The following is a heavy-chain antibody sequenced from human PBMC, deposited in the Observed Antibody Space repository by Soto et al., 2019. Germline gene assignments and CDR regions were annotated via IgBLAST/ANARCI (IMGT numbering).Heavy chain of an antibody. V-gene: IGHV3-11*01. CDR1: GFTFSDYY. Sequence: GGSLRLSCAASGFTFSDYYMSWIRQAPGKGLEWVSYINGRGSTIDYADSVKGRFTISRDNAKNSLYLQMNSLRAEDTAVYYCAPRYNWKGVGYWGQGTLVTVSS. CDR2: INGRGSTI. D-gene: IGHD1-20*01. CDR3: APRYNWKGVGY. J-gene: IGHJ4*02.